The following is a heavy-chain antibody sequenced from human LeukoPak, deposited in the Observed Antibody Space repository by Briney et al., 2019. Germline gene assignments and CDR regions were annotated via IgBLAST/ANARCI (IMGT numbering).Heavy chain of an antibody. V-gene: IGHV3-7*01. CDR2: IKQDGSEK. J-gene: IGHJ6*03. CDR3: ARDTYDYLYYYYYYMDV. CDR1: GFTFSSYW. Sequence: GGSLRLSCAASGFTFSSYWMSWVRQAPGKGLEWVANIKQDGSEKYYVDSVKGRFTISRDNAKNSLYLQMNSLRAEDTAVYYCARDTYDYLYYYYYYMDVWGKGTTVTVSS. D-gene: IGHD4-11*01.